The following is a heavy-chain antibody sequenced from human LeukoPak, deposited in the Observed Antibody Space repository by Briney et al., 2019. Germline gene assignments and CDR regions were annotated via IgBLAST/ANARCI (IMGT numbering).Heavy chain of an antibody. CDR3: TNRVPDYSASSGSYSYYFDD. J-gene: IGHJ4*02. V-gene: IGHV3-49*04. D-gene: IGHD3-10*01. Sequence: GGSLRLSCTTSGFAFGDYGMSWVRQAPGKGLEWVGFIRSKANGETRQYAASVKGRFTISRDDSKSTTYLEMSSLKTEDTAVYYCTNRVPDYSASSGSYSYYFDDWGQGTLVTVSS. CDR1: GFAFGDYG. CDR2: IRSKANGETR.